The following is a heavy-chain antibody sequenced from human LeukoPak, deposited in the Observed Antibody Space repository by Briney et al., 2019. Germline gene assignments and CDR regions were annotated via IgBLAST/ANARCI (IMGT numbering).Heavy chain of an antibody. CDR3: ARDLVLLWFGEGIANWFDP. Sequence: SETLSLTCAVYGGSFSGYYWSWIRQPPGKGLEWIGEINHSGSTNYNPSLKSRVTISVDTSKNQFSLKLSSVTAADTAVYYCARDLVLLWFGEGIANWFDPWGQGTLVTVSS. V-gene: IGHV4-34*01. J-gene: IGHJ5*02. CDR1: GGSFSGYY. CDR2: INHSGST. D-gene: IGHD3-10*01.